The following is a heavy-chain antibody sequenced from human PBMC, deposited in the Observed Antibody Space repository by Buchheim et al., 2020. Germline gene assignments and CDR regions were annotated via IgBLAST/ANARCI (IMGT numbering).Heavy chain of an antibody. D-gene: IGHD1-26*01. J-gene: IGHJ5*02. V-gene: IGHV4-34*09. CDR1: GGSFSGYY. CDR3: ARVKEVGATSDP. Sequence: QVQLQESGPGLVKPSQTLSLTCAVYGGSFSGYYWSWIRQPPGKGLEWIGEINHSGSTNYNPSLKSRVTISVDTSKNQFSLKLSSVTAADTAVYYCARVKEVGATSDPWGQGTL. CDR2: INHSGST.